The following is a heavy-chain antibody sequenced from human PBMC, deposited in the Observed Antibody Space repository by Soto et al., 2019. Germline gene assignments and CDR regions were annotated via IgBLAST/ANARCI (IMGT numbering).Heavy chain of an antibody. CDR1: GFTFSSYG. V-gene: IGHV3-30*03. J-gene: IGHJ4*02. Sequence: GGSLRLSCAASGFTFSSYGMHWVRQAPGKGLEWVAVISYDGSNKYYADSVKGRFTISRDNSKNTLYLQMNSLRAEDTAVYYCARAPYSSGVMGVDYWGQGTLVTVSS. CDR3: ARAPYSSGVMGVDY. D-gene: IGHD6-19*01. CDR2: ISYDGSNK.